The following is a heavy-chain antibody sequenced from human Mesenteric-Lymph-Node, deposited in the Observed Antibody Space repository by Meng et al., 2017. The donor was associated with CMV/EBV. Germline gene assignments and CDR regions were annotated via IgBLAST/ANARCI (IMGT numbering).Heavy chain of an antibody. V-gene: IGHV4-30-4*08. Sequence: SETLSLTCTVSGGSIRSADHYWIWIRQPPGKGLEWVGYIYYTGITYYNPPLKGRVYISVDTSKSQFSLKLSSVTAADTAVYYCARVLLFGGAHFDFWGQGTLVTVSS. D-gene: IGHD3-10*02. J-gene: IGHJ4*02. CDR1: GGSIRSADHY. CDR2: IYYTGIT. CDR3: ARVLLFGGAHFDF.